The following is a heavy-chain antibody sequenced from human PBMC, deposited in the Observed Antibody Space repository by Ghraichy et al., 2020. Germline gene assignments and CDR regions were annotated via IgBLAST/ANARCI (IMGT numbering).Heavy chain of an antibody. V-gene: IGHV3-48*03. CDR3: VSNSGWYRSNDY. CDR2: ISSSGSTI. J-gene: IGHJ4*02. Sequence: GGSLRLSCAASGFTFSSYEMNWVRQAPGKGLEWVSYISSSGSTIYYADSVKGRFTISRDNAKNSLYLQMNSLRAEDTAVYYCVSNSGWYRSNDYWGQGTLVTVSS. D-gene: IGHD6-19*01. CDR1: GFTFSSYE.